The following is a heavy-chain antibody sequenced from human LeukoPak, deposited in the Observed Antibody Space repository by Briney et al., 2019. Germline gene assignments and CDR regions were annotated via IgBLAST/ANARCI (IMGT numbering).Heavy chain of an antibody. D-gene: IGHD3-3*01. Sequence: GGSLRLSCAASGFTFSSYAMHWVRQAPGKGLEWVAVISYDGSNKYYADSVKGRITISRDNSKNTLYLQMNSLRAEDTAVYYCAKDRPHYDFWGASIDYWGQGTLVTVSS. V-gene: IGHV3-30-3*01. CDR1: GFTFSSYA. CDR3: AKDRPHYDFWGASIDY. J-gene: IGHJ4*02. CDR2: ISYDGSNK.